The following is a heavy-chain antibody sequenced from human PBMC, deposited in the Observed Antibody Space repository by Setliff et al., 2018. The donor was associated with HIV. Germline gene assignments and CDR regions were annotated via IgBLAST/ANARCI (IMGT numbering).Heavy chain of an antibody. CDR3: ARDRHIAVSGDDAFDI. V-gene: IGHV4-4*08. CDR1: GDFISSYY. Sequence: SETLSLTCTVSGDFISSYYWSWIRQPPGKGLEWIGYIYTTGSTNYNPSLKSRVTISLDTSKNQFSLKLSSVSAADTAMYYCARDRHIAVSGDDAFDIWGQGTLVTVSS. J-gene: IGHJ3*02. CDR2: IYTTGST. D-gene: IGHD6-19*01.